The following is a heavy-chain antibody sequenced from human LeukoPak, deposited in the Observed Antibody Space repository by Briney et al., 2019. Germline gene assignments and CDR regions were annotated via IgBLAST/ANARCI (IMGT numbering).Heavy chain of an antibody. D-gene: IGHD3-9*01. Sequence: ASVKVSCKASGYTFTSYEINWVRQATGQGLEWMGWMNPNSGNTGYAQKFQGRVTMTRNTSISTAYMEVSSLRSEDTAVYYCARVNLYDIDDYWGQGTLVTVSS. J-gene: IGHJ4*02. CDR2: MNPNSGNT. V-gene: IGHV1-8*01. CDR3: ARVNLYDIDDY. CDR1: GYTFTSYE.